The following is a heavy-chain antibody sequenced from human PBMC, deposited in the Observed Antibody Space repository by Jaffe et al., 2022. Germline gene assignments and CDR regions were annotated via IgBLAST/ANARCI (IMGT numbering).Heavy chain of an antibody. Sequence: EVQLVESGGGLIQPGRSLRLSCTASGFNFGDYAVSWVRQAPGKGLEWVGFIRSETYGGTTEYAASVRGRFTISRDDSKSIALLQMNSLKTEDTAVYYCSSREFTVSKTSAYYWGQGTLVTVTS. CDR2: IRSETYGGTT. D-gene: IGHD4-17*01. CDR1: GFNFGDYA. J-gene: IGHJ4*02. CDR3: SSREFTVSKTSAYY. V-gene: IGHV3-49*04.